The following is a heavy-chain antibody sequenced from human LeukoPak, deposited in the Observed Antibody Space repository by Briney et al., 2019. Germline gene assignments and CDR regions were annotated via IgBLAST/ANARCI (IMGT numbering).Heavy chain of an antibody. CDR1: GFTFSSYW. Sequence: GSLRLSCAASGFTFSSYWMSWVRQAPGKGLEWVANIKQDGSEKYYVDSVKGRFTISRDNAKNSLYLQMNSLRAEDTAVYYCARGTDYGDYPSLDYWGQGTLVTVSS. CDR3: ARGTDYGDYPSLDY. D-gene: IGHD4-17*01. CDR2: IKQDGSEK. V-gene: IGHV3-7*04. J-gene: IGHJ4*02.